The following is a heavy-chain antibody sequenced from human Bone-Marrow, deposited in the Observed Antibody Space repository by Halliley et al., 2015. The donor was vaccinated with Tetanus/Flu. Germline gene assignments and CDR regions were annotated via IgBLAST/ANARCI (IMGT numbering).Heavy chain of an antibody. CDR1: GDFISTYY. D-gene: IGHD3-10*01. Sequence: TLSLTCIVSGDFISTYYWNWIRQAPGKGLEWIGYIYYSGSTDTNPSLKSRVTMSVDTSKNQFSLKLSSVTAADTAVYYCARRPGYPGVAFDHWGQGKLVTVSS. CDR3: ARRPGYPGVAFDH. V-gene: IGHV4-59*08. CDR2: IYYSGST. J-gene: IGHJ4*02.